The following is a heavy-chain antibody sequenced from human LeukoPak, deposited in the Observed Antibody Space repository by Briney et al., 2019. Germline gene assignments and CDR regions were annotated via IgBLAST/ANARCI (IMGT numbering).Heavy chain of an antibody. CDR3: AIGLRIHLMLPVYYFDY. V-gene: IGHV3-23*01. CDR1: VFPYSRYS. CDR2: LSDSGWRT. D-gene: IGHD2-8*01. J-gene: IGHJ4*02. Sequence: GGSLGLFCGFSVFPYSRYSMSGARQPPTGGRECVSDLSDSGWRTYYEDSVKGRFTISRDNSKNTLYLQMNSLRAEDTAVYYCAIGLRIHLMLPVYYFDYWGQGTLVTVSS.